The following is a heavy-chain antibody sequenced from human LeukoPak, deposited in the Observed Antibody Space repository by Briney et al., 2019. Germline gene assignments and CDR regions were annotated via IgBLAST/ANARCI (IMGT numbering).Heavy chain of an antibody. Sequence: SVKVSCKASGGTFSSYAISWVRQAPGQGLEWMGRIIPILGIANYAQKFQGRVTITADKSTSTAYMERSSLRSEDTAVYYCASSWELLPLDSNWFDPWGQGTLVTVSS. CDR2: IIPILGIA. D-gene: IGHD1-26*01. V-gene: IGHV1-69*04. J-gene: IGHJ5*02. CDR3: ASSWELLPLDSNWFDP. CDR1: GGTFSSYA.